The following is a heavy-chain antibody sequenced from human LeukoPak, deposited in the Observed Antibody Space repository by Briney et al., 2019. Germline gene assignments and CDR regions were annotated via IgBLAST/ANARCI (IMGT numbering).Heavy chain of an antibody. J-gene: IGHJ4*02. D-gene: IGHD6-19*01. CDR1: GGSISSSYS. V-gene: IGHV4-39*01. CDR2: IYYSGST. Sequence: KPSETLSLTCTVSGGSISSSYSWGWIRQPPGKGLEWNGNIYYSGSTYYNSSLKSRVTISVDTSKNQFSLKLSSVTASDTAIYYCASTKLGYSSGWHWGQGTLVTVSS. CDR3: ASTKLGYSSGWH.